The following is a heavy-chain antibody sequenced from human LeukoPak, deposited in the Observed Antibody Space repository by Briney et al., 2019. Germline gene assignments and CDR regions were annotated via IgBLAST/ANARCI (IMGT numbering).Heavy chain of an antibody. Sequence: ASVKVSCKASGYTLTSHDIIWVRQATGQGLEWMGWINSNNGDTTYAQSFQDRVTITRDTSISTAYMELTSLRSDDTAVYYCARNHEGFRYWGQGTLVTVSS. CDR2: INSNNGDT. J-gene: IGHJ4*02. CDR3: ARNHEGFRY. CDR1: GYTLTSHD. V-gene: IGHV1-8*03.